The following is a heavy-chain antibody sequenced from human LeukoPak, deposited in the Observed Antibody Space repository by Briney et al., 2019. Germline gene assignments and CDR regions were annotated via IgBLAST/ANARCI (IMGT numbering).Heavy chain of an antibody. D-gene: IGHD6-25*01. Sequence: WASVKVSCKASGYTFTSYGISWVRQAPGQGLEWMGWISAYNGNTNYAQKLQGRVTMTTDTSTSTAYMELRSLRSDDTAVYYCARDWMRLSPAPRRYNWFDPWGQGTLVTVSS. V-gene: IGHV1-18*01. J-gene: IGHJ5*02. CDR2: ISAYNGNT. CDR3: ARDWMRLSPAPRRYNWFDP. CDR1: GYTFTSYG.